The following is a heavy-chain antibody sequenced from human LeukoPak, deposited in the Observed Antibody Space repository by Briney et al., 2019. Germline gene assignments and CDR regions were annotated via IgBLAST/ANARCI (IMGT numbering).Heavy chain of an antibody. J-gene: IGHJ4*02. CDR3: ARGHYSFDS. CDR2: IDPSTTNI. CDR1: GFTFTDYY. Sequence: GGSLRLSCAASGFTFTDYYMTWIRQAPGKGLEWISYIDPSTTNIYYADSVKGRFTISRDNAKSSLYLQMGSLRAEDAVLYCCARGHYSFDSWGQGALVTVSS. V-gene: IGHV3-11*01.